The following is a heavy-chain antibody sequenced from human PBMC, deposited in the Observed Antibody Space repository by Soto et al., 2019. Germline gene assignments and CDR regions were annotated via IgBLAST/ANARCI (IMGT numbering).Heavy chain of an antibody. CDR2: IYYSGST. CDR3: ARGGDDFWSGYYYYYYYGMDV. Sequence: PSETLSLTCTVSGGSISSGGYYWSWIRQHPRKGLEWIGYIYYSGSTYYNPSLKSRVTISVDTSKNQFSLKLSSVTAADTAVYYCARGGDDFWSGYYYYYYYGMDVWGQGTTVTVSS. V-gene: IGHV4-31*03. J-gene: IGHJ6*02. D-gene: IGHD3-3*01. CDR1: GGSISSGGYY.